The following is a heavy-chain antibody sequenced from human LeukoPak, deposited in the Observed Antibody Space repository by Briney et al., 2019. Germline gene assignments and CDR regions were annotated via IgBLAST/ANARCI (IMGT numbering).Heavy chain of an antibody. CDR1: GFTLSNYW. D-gene: IGHD3-16*01. CDR2: INERATII. V-gene: IGHV3-74*01. Sequence: PGGSLILSCAASGFTLSNYWMHWVRQAPGKGLEWVSRINERATIISYADSVKGRFTISRENARNTLYLQMNSLTAEDTAVYYCVRDLILVWTPGDDFDHWGQGTLVTVSS. J-gene: IGHJ4*02. CDR3: VRDLILVWTPGDDFDH.